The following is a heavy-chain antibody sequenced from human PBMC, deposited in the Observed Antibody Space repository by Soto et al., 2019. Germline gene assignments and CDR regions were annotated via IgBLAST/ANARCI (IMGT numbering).Heavy chain of an antibody. CDR2: ISPKSGDT. D-gene: IGHD6-6*01. CDR1: GYGFTGYY. J-gene: IGHJ6*02. V-gene: IGHV1-2*06. Sequence: ASVKVSCKACGYGFTGYYIHWVLQAPGQGLEWLGRISPKSGDTSSARKRQGRVTMTTDTSMSTVYMELRSLRSDDTAVYYCPRDVIAARHHYYYHAMDVWGQGPTVTVSS. CDR3: PRDVIAARHHYYYHAMDV.